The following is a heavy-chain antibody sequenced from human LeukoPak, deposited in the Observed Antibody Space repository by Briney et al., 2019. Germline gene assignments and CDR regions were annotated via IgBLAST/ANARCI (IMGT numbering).Heavy chain of an antibody. CDR1: GGSISSSSYY. V-gene: IGHV4-39*07. J-gene: IGHJ6*03. CDR2: IYYSGST. D-gene: IGHD6-6*01. Sequence: SETLSLTCTVSGGSISSSSYYWGWIRQPPGKGLEWIGSIYYSGSTYYNPSLKSRVTISVDTSKNQFSLRLSSVTAADTAVYYCARDWGVSARPGYMDVWGKGTTVTVSS. CDR3: ARDWGVSARPGYMDV.